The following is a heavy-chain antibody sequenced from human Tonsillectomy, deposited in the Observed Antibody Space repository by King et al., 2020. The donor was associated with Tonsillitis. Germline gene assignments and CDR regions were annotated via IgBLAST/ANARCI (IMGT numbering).Heavy chain of an antibody. J-gene: IGHJ2*01. CDR2: ISYDGSNK. V-gene: IGHV3-30*18. D-gene: IGHD4-17*01. Sequence: VQLVESGGGVVQPGRSLRLSCAASGFTFSSYGMHWVRQAPGKGLEWVAVISYDGSNKYYADSVKGRFTISRDNSKNTLYLQMNSLRAEDTAVYYCAKAVVRGDYGDCRYWYFDLWGRGTLVTVSS. CDR3: AKAVVRGDYGDCRYWYFDL. CDR1: GFTFSSYG.